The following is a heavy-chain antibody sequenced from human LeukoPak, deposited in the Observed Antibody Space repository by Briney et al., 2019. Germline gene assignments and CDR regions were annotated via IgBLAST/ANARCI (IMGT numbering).Heavy chain of an antibody. V-gene: IGHV1-2*06. CDR3: ASFNVRTYNNWNDAGY. D-gene: IGHD1-20*01. CDR2: INPNSGGT. CDR1: GYTFTGYY. J-gene: IGHJ4*02. Sequence: ASVKVSCKASGYTFTGYYMRWVRQAPGQGLEWMGRINPNSGGTNYAQKFQGRVTMTRDTSISTAYMELSRLRSDDTAVYYCASFNVRTYNNWNDAGYWGQGTLVTVSS.